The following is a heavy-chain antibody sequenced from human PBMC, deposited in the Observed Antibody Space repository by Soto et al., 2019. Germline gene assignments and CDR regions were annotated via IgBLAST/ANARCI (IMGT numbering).Heavy chain of an antibody. CDR1: GFTSSRDS. J-gene: IGHJ4*02. Sequence: GSLRLACEAAGFTSSRDSMNWVRQVPGKGLEWVASISSGSSDTWYADSVKGRFIISSDNAQNSLFLQMNTLRPEDRAMYYCARVAYWGPGPQVTVSS. V-gene: IGHV3-21*01. CDR3: ARVAY. CDR2: ISSGSSDT.